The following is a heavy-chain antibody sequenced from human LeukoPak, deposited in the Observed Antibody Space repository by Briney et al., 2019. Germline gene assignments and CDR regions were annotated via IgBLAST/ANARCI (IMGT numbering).Heavy chain of an antibody. CDR1: GFTFSSYW. V-gene: IGHV3-13*01. J-gene: IGHJ6*02. D-gene: IGHD2-8*01. Sequence: PGGSLRFSCAASGFTFSSYWMHWVRQATGKGLEWVSAIGTAGDTYYPGSVKGRFTISRENAKNSLYLQMNSLRAGDTAVYYCARATAGVVLDVWGQGTTVTVSS. CDR3: ARATAGVVLDV. CDR2: IGTAGDT.